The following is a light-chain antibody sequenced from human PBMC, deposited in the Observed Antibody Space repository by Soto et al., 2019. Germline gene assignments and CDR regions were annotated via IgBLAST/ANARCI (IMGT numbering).Light chain of an antibody. V-gene: IGLV2-14*03. CDR3: RSYTSSDTNV. CDR2: XXX. J-gene: IGLJ1*01. Sequence: QSALTQPASVSGSPGQSITISCTGTSSDVGAYNYVSWYQQHPGKAPKLMIHXXXXXXXXXXXXXXGSKSGNTASLTISGLQAEDXXXYYCRSYTSSDTNVFGTGTKVTVL. CDR1: SSDVGAYNY.